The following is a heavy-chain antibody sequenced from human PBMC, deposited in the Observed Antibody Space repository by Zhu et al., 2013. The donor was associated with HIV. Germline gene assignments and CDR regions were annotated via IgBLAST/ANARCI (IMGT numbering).Heavy chain of an antibody. V-gene: IGHV1-2*02. J-gene: IGHJ6*02. CDR2: INPNSGGT. D-gene: IGHD2-21*02. CDR3: ARVKRHIVVVTATHYGMDV. CDR1: GYTFTGYY. Sequence: QVQLVQSGTEVKKPGATVKVSCKASGYTFTGYYMHWVRQAPGQGLEWMGWINPNSGGTNYAQKFQSRVTMTRDTSISTAYMELSRLKSDDTAVYYCARVKRHIVVVTATHYGMDVWGQGTTVTVSS.